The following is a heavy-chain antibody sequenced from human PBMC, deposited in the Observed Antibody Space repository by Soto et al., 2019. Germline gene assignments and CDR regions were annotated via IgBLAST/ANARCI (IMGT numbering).Heavy chain of an antibody. CDR1: EFTFSSYA. D-gene: IGHD5-18*01. Sequence: GGSLGLSCAASEFTFSSYALHWVRQAPGKGLEWVAVISYDGSNQYYADSVKGRFTIYRDNSKNTLYLQMNSLRTEDTAVYYCARDPGDTATFYGMGVRGQGTTFTVSS. V-gene: IGHV3-30*04. CDR3: ARDPGDTATFYGMGV. CDR2: ISYDGSNQ. J-gene: IGHJ6*01.